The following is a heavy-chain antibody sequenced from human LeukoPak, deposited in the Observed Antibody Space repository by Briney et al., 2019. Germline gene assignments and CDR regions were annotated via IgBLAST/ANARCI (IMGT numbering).Heavy chain of an antibody. J-gene: IGHJ4*02. CDR3: ARGTQAGTALYDFWSGFYY. CDR2: INPSGGST. CDR1: GYTFTSYY. V-gene: IGHV1-46*01. D-gene: IGHD3-3*01. Sequence: ASVKVSCKASGYTFTSYYMHWVRQAPGQGLEWMGIINPSGGSTSYAQKFQGRVTMTRDTSTSTVYMELSSLRSEDTAVYYCARGTQAGTALYDFWSGFYYWGQGTLVTVSS.